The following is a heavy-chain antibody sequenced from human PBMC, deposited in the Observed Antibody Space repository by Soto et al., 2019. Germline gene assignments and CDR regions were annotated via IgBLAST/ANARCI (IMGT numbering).Heavy chain of an antibody. V-gene: IGHV1-18*01. J-gene: IGHJ4*02. CDR2: ISAYNGNT. D-gene: IGHD2-15*01. Sequence: QVQLVQSGAEVKKAGASVKVSCKASGYTFTSYGISWVRQAPGQGLEWMGWISAYNGNTNYAQKLQGRVTMTTDTSTSTAYMELRSLRSDDTAVYYCARDLAIQGYCSGGSCPLFDYWGQGTLVTVSS. CDR1: GYTFTSYG. CDR3: ARDLAIQGYCSGGSCPLFDY.